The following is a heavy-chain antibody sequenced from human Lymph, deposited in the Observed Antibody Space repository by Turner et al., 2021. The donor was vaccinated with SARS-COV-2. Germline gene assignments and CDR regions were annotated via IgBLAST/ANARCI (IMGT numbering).Heavy chain of an antibody. CDR3: ARGTGAADY. V-gene: IGHV3-20*01. CDR2: INWNGGST. CDR1: GFTFDDYG. J-gene: IGHJ4*02. Sequence: EVQLVESVGGVVRPGGSMRLSCAASGFTFDDYGIRWVRQAPGRGLEWDSNINWNGGSTGYADSVKGRFTISRDNAKNSLYLQVNSLRAEDTALHHCARGTGAADYWGQGTLVTVSS. D-gene: IGHD7-27*01.